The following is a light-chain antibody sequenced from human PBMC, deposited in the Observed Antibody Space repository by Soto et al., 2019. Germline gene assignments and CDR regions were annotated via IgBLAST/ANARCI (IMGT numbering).Light chain of an antibody. CDR2: GAS. CDR1: QSISSRY. Sequence: EIVLTQSPGTLSLSQGERATLSCRASQSISSRYLAWYQQKPGQAPRLLIYGASSRATGIPARFSGSGSGTDFTLTISSLEPEDFAVYYCQQRSNWPRRITFGQGTRLEIK. V-gene: IGKV3D-20*02. CDR3: QQRSNWPRRIT. J-gene: IGKJ5*01.